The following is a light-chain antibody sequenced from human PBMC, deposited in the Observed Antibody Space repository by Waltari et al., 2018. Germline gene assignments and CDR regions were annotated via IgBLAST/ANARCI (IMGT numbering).Light chain of an antibody. CDR1: QSIGSH. CDR3: LQRSSWPSTFS. CDR2: ETS. Sequence: EIVLTQSPATLYLSPGDRATLSCRASQSIGSHLAWYQQRPGQAPRPLIHETSNPATGVPGRFSGSGSGTDFRLTISSLEPEDFAVYYCLQRSSWPSTFSFGPGTRVEIE. J-gene: IGKJ3*01. V-gene: IGKV3-11*01.